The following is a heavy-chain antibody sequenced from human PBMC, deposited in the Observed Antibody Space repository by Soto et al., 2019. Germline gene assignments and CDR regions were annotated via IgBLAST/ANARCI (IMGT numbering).Heavy chain of an antibody. J-gene: IGHJ4*02. V-gene: IGHV3-23*01. D-gene: IGHD6-13*01. CDR1: GFTFSSYA. Sequence: GGSLRLSCAASGFTFSSYAMSWVRQAPGKGLEWVSAISGSGGSTYYADSVKGRFTISRDNSKNTLYLQMNSLRAEDTAVYYWVKDSSAAPGTFYYWGQGTLVPVAS. CDR2: ISGSGGST. CDR3: VKDSSAAPGTFYY.